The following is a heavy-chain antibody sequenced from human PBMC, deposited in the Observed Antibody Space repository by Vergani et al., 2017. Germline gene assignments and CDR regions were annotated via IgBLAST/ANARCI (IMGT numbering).Heavy chain of an antibody. CDR3: ATKSCGTPGCQIGYFRE. CDR2: ISYEGTQK. D-gene: IGHD1-1*01. Sequence: QVHLVESGGGVVQPGRSLRLSCVVSGFTSSYYGMHWVRQAPGKGLEWVAVISYEGTQKYYADSVKGRFTISRENSKSTLYLQMNSLRTENTAVYYCATKSCGTPGCQIGYFREWGQGTLVTVSS. J-gene: IGHJ4*03. CDR1: GFTSSYYG. V-gene: IGHV3-30*03.